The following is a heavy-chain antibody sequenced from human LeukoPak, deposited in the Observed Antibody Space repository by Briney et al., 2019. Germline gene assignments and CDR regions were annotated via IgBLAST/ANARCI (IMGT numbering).Heavy chain of an antibody. CDR1: GFTFSSYW. D-gene: IGHD2-21*02. Sequence: GGSPRLSCAASGFTFSSYWMTWVRQAPGKGLEWVANIKQDGIEKYYVDSVKGRFTISRDNAENSMYLQMNSLRAEDTAVYFCARALGVTPPYYFSYGMDVWGKGATVTVSS. CDR3: ARALGVTPPYYFSYGMDV. V-gene: IGHV3-7*03. CDR2: IKQDGIEK. J-gene: IGHJ6*04.